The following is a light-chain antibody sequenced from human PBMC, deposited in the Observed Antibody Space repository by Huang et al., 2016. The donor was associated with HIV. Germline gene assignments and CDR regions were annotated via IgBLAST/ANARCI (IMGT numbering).Light chain of an antibody. CDR3: MQGTHWPQT. CDR1: HSLLHSDGNTY. V-gene: IGKV2-30*02. Sequence: DVVLTQSPLSLPATLGQPASISCKSSHSLLHSDGNTYLNWFLQRPGQSPRRLIYKVSNREFGVPARFSGSGSGADFTLTISRVEADDIGVYYCMQGTHWPQTFGQGTKVEVK. J-gene: IGKJ1*01. CDR2: KVS.